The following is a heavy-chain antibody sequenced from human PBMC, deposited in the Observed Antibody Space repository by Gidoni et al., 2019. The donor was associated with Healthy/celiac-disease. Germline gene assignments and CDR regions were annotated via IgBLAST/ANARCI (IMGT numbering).Heavy chain of an antibody. CDR3: ARAPRSVQLESGAGGMDV. CDR2: TYYRSKWYN. J-gene: IGHJ6*02. V-gene: IGHV6-1*01. D-gene: IGHD1-1*01. CDR1: GDSVSSNSAA. Sequence: QVQLQQSGPGLVKPSQTLSLTCAISGDSVSSNSAAWNWIRQSPSRGLEWLGRTYYRSKWYNDYAVSVKSRITINPDTSKNQFSLQLNSVTPEDTAVYYCARAPRSVQLESGAGGMDVWGQGTTVTVSS.